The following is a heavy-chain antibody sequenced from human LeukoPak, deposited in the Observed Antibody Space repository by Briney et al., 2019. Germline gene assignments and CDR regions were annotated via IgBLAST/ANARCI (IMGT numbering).Heavy chain of an antibody. J-gene: IGHJ4*02. CDR1: GFTFDDYG. CDR2: INWNGGST. Sequence: PGGSLRLSCAAPGFTFDDYGMNWVRQAPGKGLEWVSSINWNGGSTGYADSVKGRFTISRDNAKNSLYLQMNSLRAEDTALYYCARGINWVDYWGQGTLVTVSS. V-gene: IGHV3-20*04. CDR3: ARGINWVDY. D-gene: IGHD7-27*01.